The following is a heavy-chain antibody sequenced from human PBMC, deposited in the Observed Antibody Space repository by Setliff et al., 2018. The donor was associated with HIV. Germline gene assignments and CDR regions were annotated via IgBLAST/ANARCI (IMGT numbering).Heavy chain of an antibody. CDR3: AKVGGDGRFYHYYMAI. CDR2: ISRDGSHK. V-gene: IGHV3-30*01. J-gene: IGHJ6*03. CDR1: GFTFSNFA. Sequence: PGGSLRLSCVASGFTFSNFAMNWVRQAPGKGLGWLAVISRDGSHKSYADSTEGRFTISRDNFRNTLYLQINRLRPDDMAVYYCAKVGGDGRFYHYYMAIWGKGTTVTVSS. D-gene: IGHD2-21*02.